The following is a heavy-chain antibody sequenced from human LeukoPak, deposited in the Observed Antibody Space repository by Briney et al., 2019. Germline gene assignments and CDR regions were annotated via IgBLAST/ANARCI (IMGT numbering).Heavy chain of an antibody. D-gene: IGHD3-10*01. CDR3: ARDLSGSARRFDP. J-gene: IGHJ5*02. V-gene: IGHV4-30-4*01. Sequence: SRTLSLTCTVSGGSISSGDYYWSWIRQPPGKGLEWIGYIYYSGSTYYNPSLKSRVTISVDTSKNQFSLKLSSVTAADTAVYYCARDLSGSARRFDPWGQGTLVTVSS. CDR1: GGSISSGDYY. CDR2: IYYSGST.